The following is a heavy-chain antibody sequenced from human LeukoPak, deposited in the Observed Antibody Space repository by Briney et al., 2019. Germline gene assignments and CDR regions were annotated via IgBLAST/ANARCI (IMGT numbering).Heavy chain of an antibody. CDR2: IKSDGST. CDR1: GFTFSIYW. J-gene: IGHJ1*01. Sequence: GGSLRLSCAASGFTFSIYWMHWVRQAPGKGLVWVSRIKSDGSTNYADSVKGRFTISRDNAKNTVSLQMNSLRAEDTCVYYCARAPSEIGGYYPEYFRHWGQGTLVTVSS. D-gene: IGHD3-22*01. V-gene: IGHV3-74*01. CDR3: ARAPSEIGGYYPEYFRH.